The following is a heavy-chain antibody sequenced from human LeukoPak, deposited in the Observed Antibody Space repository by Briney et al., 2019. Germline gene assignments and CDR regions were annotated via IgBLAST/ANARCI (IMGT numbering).Heavy chain of an antibody. Sequence: GASVKVSCKASGGTFSSYTISWVRQAPGQGLEWMGRIIPILGIANYAQKFQGRVTITADKSTSTAYMELSSLRSEDTAVYYCARDSDSGSSHEYFDYWGQGTLVTVSS. CDR2: IIPILGIA. CDR3: ARDSDSGSSHEYFDY. V-gene: IGHV1-69*04. CDR1: GGTFSSYT. J-gene: IGHJ4*02. D-gene: IGHD6-6*01.